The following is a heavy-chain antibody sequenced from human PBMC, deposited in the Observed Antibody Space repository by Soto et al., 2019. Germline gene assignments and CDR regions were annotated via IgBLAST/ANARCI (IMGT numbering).Heavy chain of an antibody. CDR3: ARAYSGRLPRRADYYFAMDV. CDR1: GFTFSAYD. D-gene: IGHD2-15*01. CDR2: IGAADDP. V-gene: IGHV3-13*05. Sequence: QLVESGGGLVQPGESLRLSCAASGFTFSAYDMHWVRQTTGKGLEWVSAIGAADDPYYLGSVKGRFTISRENAKNSLYLQMNSLRAEDTAVYYCARAYSGRLPRRADYYFAMDVWGQGTTVTVSS. J-gene: IGHJ6*02.